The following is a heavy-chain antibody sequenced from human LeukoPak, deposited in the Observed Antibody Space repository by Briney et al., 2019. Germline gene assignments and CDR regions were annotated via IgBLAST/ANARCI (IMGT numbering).Heavy chain of an antibody. CDR2: INPSDGST. J-gene: IGHJ6*04. CDR1: GYTFTSYY. CDR3: ARGTATLMDV. D-gene: IGHD5-18*01. V-gene: IGHV1-46*01. Sequence: ASVKVSCKASGYTFTSYYMHWVRQAPGQGLEWMGIINPSDGSTSYAQEFQGRVTMTRDTSTTTVYMELNSLRSEDTAVYYCARGTATLMDVWGKGTTVTVSS.